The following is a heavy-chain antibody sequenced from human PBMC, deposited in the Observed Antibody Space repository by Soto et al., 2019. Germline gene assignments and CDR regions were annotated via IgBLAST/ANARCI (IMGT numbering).Heavy chain of an antibody. CDR1: GGTFSSYA. CDR2: IIPIFGTA. Sequence: QVQLVQSGAEVKKPGSSVKVSCKASGGTFSSYAISWVRQAPGQGLEWMGGIIPIFGTANYAQKFQGRVTLTADESTSTADMELRSLRSEDTAVYYCARSITGTVSYYYGMDVWGQGTTVTVSS. J-gene: IGHJ6*02. D-gene: IGHD1-20*01. V-gene: IGHV1-69*12. CDR3: ARSITGTVSYYYGMDV.